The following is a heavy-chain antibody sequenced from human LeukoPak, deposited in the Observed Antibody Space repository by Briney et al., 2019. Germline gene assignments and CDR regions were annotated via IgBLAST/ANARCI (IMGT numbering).Heavy chain of an antibody. V-gene: IGHV1-2*02. CDR2: INPNSGGT. CDR1: GYTFTGYY. Sequence: ASVKVSCKASGYTFTGYYMHWVRQAPGQGLEWMGWINPNSGGTNYAQKFQGRVTMTRDTSISTAYMELSRLRSDDTAVYYCARERPRFIAAAGYYFDYWGQGTLVTVSS. CDR3: ARERPRFIAAAGYYFDY. D-gene: IGHD6-13*01. J-gene: IGHJ4*02.